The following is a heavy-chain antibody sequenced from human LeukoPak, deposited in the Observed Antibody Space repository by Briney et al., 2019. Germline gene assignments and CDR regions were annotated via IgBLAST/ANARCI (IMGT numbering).Heavy chain of an antibody. J-gene: IGHJ3*02. CDR1: GFTFSSYT. D-gene: IGHD1-1*01. CDR2: ITSSSSYI. V-gene: IGHV3-21*04. CDR3: AKLKGKDGVRDGYET. Sequence: GGSLRLSCAASGFTFSSYTMNWVRQAPGKGLEWVSSITSSSSYIYYADFVKGRFTIARDNSKNTLYLQMNSLRAEDTALYYCAKLKGKDGVRDGYETWGQGTMVTVSS.